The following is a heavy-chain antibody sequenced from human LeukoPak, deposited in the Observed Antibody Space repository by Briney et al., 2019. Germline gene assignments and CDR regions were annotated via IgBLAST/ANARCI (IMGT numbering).Heavy chain of an antibody. CDR2: IYHGGGT. Sequence: SETLSLTCIVSGYSISSGYYWGWIRQPPGKGLEWIGTIYHGGGTHYNPSLKSRVTILVDTSKNQFSLKLSSVTAADTAVYYCAREYDSTGYPNWLDPWGQGTLVTVSS. CDR3: AREYDSTGYPNWLDP. J-gene: IGHJ5*02. D-gene: IGHD3-22*01. V-gene: IGHV4-38-2*02. CDR1: GYSISSGYY.